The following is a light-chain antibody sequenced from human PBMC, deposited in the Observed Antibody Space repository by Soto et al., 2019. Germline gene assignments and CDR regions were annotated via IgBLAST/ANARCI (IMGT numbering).Light chain of an antibody. Sequence: IQMTQTPSSLSASVGDRVTITCRASQSISSYLNWYQQKPGKAPKLLIYAASSLQSGVPSRFSGSGSGTDFTLTISRLQPEDFATYYCLQDFSYPRTFGQGTKVDIK. CDR2: AAS. CDR3: LQDFSYPRT. V-gene: IGKV1-39*01. J-gene: IGKJ1*01. CDR1: QSISSY.